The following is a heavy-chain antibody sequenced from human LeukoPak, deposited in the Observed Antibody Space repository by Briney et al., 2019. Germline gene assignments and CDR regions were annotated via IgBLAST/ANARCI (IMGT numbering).Heavy chain of an antibody. Sequence: ASVNVSCKTSGYTFSDYYMHWMRQAPGQGLEWMGWINLNSGGTNYAQKFQGRVTMTRDTSIRAAYMELSRLRYDDTAVYYCASWAGGKVTVASFDYWGQGTLVTVSS. CDR1: GYTFSDYY. CDR2: INLNSGGT. V-gene: IGHV1-2*02. CDR3: ASWAGGKVTVASFDY. J-gene: IGHJ4*02. D-gene: IGHD4-23*01.